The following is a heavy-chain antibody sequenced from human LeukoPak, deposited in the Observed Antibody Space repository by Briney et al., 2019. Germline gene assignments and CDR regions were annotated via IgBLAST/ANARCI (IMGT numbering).Heavy chain of an antibody. CDR3: ARDRKYNWNYFDY. CDR2: ISAYNGDT. J-gene: IGHJ4*02. CDR1: GYTFTSYG. Sequence: VASVKVSCKASGYTFTSYGFSWVRQAPGQGLEWMGWISAYNGDTNYAQKLQGRVTMTTDTSTSTAYMELRSLRSDDTAVYYCARDRKYNWNYFDYWGQGTLVTVSS. D-gene: IGHD1-20*01. V-gene: IGHV1-18*01.